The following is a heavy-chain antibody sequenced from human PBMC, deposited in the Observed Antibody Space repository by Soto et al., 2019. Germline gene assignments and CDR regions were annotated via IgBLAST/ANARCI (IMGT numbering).Heavy chain of an antibody. CDR3: ARDIGIAVAGRWDYYYYYGMDV. J-gene: IGHJ6*02. Sequence: SETLSLTCTVSGGSISSYYWIWIRQPPGKGLEWIGYIYYSGSTNYNPSLKSRVTISVDTSKNQFSLKLSSVTAADTAVYYCARDIGIAVAGRWDYYYYYGMDVWGQGTTVTVS. CDR2: IYYSGST. D-gene: IGHD6-19*01. CDR1: GGSISSYY. V-gene: IGHV4-59*01.